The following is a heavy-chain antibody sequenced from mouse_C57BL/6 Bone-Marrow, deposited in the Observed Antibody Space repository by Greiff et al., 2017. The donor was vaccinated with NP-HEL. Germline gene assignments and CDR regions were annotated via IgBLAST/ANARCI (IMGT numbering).Heavy chain of an antibody. J-gene: IGHJ1*03. CDR1: GFTFNTYA. CDR2: ISSKSSNYAT. Sequence: EVKLMESGGGLVQPKGSLKLSCAASGFTFNTYAMHWVRQAPGKGLEWVARISSKSSNYATYYADSVKDRFTISRDDSQSMLYLQMNNLKTEDTAMYYGVRNWYFDVWGTGTTVTVSS. V-gene: IGHV10-3*01. CDR3: VRNWYFDV.